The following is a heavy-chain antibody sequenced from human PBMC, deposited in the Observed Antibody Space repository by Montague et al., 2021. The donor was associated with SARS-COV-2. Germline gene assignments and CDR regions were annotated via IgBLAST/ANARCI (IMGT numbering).Heavy chain of an antibody. CDR2: FYYSGTT. CDR1: GASISSDDFY. Sequence: TLSLTCTVSGASISSDDFYWSRLRQHPRKGLEWIGFFYYSGTTYHNPSLKSRLTISKDTSKNQFSLKFITVTGADTAVYYCARCFPYQLVAGGIPNYSMDLWGQGTTVTVSS. J-gene: IGHJ6*02. CDR3: ARCFPYQLVAGGIPNYSMDL. D-gene: IGHD6-13*01. V-gene: IGHV4-31*03.